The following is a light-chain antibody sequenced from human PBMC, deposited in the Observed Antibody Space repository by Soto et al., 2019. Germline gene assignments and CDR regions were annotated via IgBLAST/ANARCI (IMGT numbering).Light chain of an antibody. CDR2: GAS. V-gene: IGKV3-15*01. CDR1: QSVRSN. Sequence: EIVTTQSPATLSVSPGDTATLSCRASQSVRSNLAWYQQKPGQAPRLLIYGASTRATGIPARFSGSVSGTEFTLTISSLQSEDFAVYYCQRYNHWPPWTFGQGTKVEIK. CDR3: QRYNHWPPWT. J-gene: IGKJ1*01.